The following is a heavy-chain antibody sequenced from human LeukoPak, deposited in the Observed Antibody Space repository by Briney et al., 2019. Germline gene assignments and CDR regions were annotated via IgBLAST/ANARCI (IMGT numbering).Heavy chain of an antibody. CDR3: AKGTPGTSFDY. D-gene: IGHD1-1*01. CDR2: ISSSGSTI. CDR1: GFTFSSYE. Sequence: GGSLRLSCAASGFTFSSYEMNWVRQAPGKGLEWVSYISSSGSTIYYTDSVKGRFTISRDNAKNSLYLQMNSLRAEDTAVYYCAKGTPGTSFDYWGQGTLVTVSS. V-gene: IGHV3-48*03. J-gene: IGHJ4*02.